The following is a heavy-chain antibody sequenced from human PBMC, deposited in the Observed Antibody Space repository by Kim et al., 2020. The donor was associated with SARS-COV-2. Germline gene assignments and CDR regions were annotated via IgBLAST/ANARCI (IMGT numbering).Heavy chain of an antibody. V-gene: IGHV3-30*02. CDR3: AKEGYCTNGVCYTGWFDY. Sequence: KGRFTSSRDNSKNTLYLQMNSLRAEDTAVYYCAKEGYCTNGVCYTGWFDYWGQGTLVTVSS. D-gene: IGHD2-8*01. J-gene: IGHJ4*02.